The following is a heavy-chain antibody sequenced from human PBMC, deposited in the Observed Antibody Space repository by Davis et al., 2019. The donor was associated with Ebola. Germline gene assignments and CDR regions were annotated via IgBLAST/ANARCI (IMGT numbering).Heavy chain of an antibody. V-gene: IGHV4/OR15-8*01. CDR2: MNDRGST. D-gene: IGHD3-3*01. Sequence: ESLKISCAASGFTFSSYWMSWVRQSPGKGLEWITEMNDRGSTNNNPSLKSRVTISVDKSKNQIFLTLTSVTVADTAIYYCARRVRSSSDLDSWGQGTLVTVS. CDR1: GFTFSSYW. CDR3: ARRVRSSSDLDS. J-gene: IGHJ4*02.